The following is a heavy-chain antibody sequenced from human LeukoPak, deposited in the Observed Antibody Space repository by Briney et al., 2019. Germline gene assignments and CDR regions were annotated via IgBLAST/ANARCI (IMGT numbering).Heavy chain of an antibody. V-gene: IGHV3-23*01. CDR1: GFTFSSYA. J-gene: IGHJ4*02. CDR3: ARDRYSSGWYDY. CDR2: ISGSGGST. D-gene: IGHD6-19*01. Sequence: PGGSLRLSCAASGFTFSSYAMSWVRQAPGKGLGWVSAISGSGGSTYYADSVKGRFTISRDNAKNSLYLQMNSLRAEDTAVYYCARDRYSSGWYDYWGQGTLVTVSS.